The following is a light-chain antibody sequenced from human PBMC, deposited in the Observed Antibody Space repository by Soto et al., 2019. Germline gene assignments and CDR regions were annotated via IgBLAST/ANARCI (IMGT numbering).Light chain of an antibody. CDR1: QTLLDSDDGNAY. CDR2: RIS. J-gene: IGKJ1*01. Sequence: DIVMTQTPVSLSVTPGEPASISCRSSQTLLDSDDGNAYLDWYLQKPGQSPQLLIYRISSRASGVPDRFSGSGSGTDFTLKISRVEPGDVRVFYCLQRKDFQWTLGKRTKV. V-gene: IGKV2-40*01. CDR3: LQRKDFQWT.